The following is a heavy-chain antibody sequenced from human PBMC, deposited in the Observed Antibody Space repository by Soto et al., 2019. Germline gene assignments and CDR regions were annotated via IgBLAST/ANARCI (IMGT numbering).Heavy chain of an antibody. CDR1: GFTFSSYS. Sequence: GGSLRLSCAASGFTFSSYSMNWVRQAPGKGLEWVSSISSSSSYIYYADSVKGRLTISRDNAKNSLYLQMNSLRAEDTAVYYCARDAHYYDSSGYYYWGQGTLVTVSS. CDR3: ARDAHYYDSSGYYY. J-gene: IGHJ4*02. D-gene: IGHD3-22*01. V-gene: IGHV3-21*01. CDR2: ISSSSSYI.